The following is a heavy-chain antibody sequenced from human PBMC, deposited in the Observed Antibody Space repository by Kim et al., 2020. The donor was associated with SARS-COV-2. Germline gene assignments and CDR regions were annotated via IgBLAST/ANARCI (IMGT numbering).Heavy chain of an antibody. V-gene: IGHV3-7*03. Sequence: GGSLRLSCAASGFTFGTYWMSWVGQAPGKGLEWVANVKRDGSERHYVDSVKGRFTISRDNAKNSLYLQMNSLRAEDTAIYYCARDSSTTPWEDWGRGTLVIVSS. CDR1: GFTFGTYW. D-gene: IGHD1-26*01. CDR2: VKRDGSER. J-gene: IGHJ4*02. CDR3: ARDSSTTPWED.